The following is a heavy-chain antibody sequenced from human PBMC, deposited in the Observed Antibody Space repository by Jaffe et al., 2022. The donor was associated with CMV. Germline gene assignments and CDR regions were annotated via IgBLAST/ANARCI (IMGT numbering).Heavy chain of an antibody. CDR1: GGSISSYY. D-gene: IGHD3-22*01. J-gene: IGHJ6*02. V-gene: IGHV4-4*07. CDR2: IYTSGST. CDR3: ARESPIVVVNREDYYYGMDV. Sequence: QVQLQESGPGLVKPSETLSLTCTVSGGSISSYYWSWIRQPAGKGLEWIGRIYTSGSTNYNPSLKSRVTMSVDTSKNQFSLKLSSVTAADTAVYYCARESPIVVVNREDYYYGMDVWGQGTTVTVSS.